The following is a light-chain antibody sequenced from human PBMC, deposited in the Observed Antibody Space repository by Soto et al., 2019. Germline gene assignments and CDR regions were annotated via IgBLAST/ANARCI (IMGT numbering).Light chain of an antibody. J-gene: IGKJ5*01. Sequence: EIVMTQSPGTLSLSPGETATLSFRASQSVSSYSAWYQQRPGQAPRLLIYDASNRATGIPARFSGSGSGTDFTLTIDNLEPEDFAIYYCQQRNNWPPITFGQGTRLEIK. CDR3: QQRNNWPPIT. CDR2: DAS. V-gene: IGKV3-11*01. CDR1: QSVSSY.